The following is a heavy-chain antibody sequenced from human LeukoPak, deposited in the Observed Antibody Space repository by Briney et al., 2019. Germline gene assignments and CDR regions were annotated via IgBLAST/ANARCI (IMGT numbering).Heavy chain of an antibody. Sequence: SGVSLRLSCAASGFTFRTYTMNWVRQAPGKGLEWISYIGTSSSTVYYADSVKGRFTISRDNAKNSLYLQMNSLRAEDTAVYYCAKPSTYSSSAPFDYWGQGTLVTVSS. V-gene: IGHV3-48*01. CDR2: IGTSSSTV. CDR3: AKPSTYSSSAPFDY. D-gene: IGHD6-6*01. J-gene: IGHJ4*02. CDR1: GFTFRTYT.